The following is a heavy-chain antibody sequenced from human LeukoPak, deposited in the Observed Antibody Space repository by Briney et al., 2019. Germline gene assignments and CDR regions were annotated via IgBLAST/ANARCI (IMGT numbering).Heavy chain of an antibody. CDR2: ISAYNGNT. J-gene: IGHJ3*02. Sequence: GASVKVSCKASGYTFTRYGINWVRQAPGQGLEWMGWISAYNGNTNYAQNLQGRVTMTTDTSTSTAYMELRSLRSDDTAVYYCARGHHEGSGESNDAFDIWGQGTMVTVSS. CDR1: GYTFTRYG. V-gene: IGHV1-18*01. D-gene: IGHD3-10*01. CDR3: ARGHHEGSGESNDAFDI.